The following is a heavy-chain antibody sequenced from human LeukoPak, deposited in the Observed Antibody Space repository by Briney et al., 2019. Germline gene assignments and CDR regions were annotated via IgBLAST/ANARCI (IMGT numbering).Heavy chain of an antibody. Sequence: GGSLRLSCEASGFTFTTYSMNWVRQAPGKGLEWVSYISSSSSTIYYADSVKGRFTISRDNAKNSLYLQMNSLRAEDTAVYYCARDLPYYYDSSGYSYYFDYWGQGTLVTVSS. D-gene: IGHD3-22*01. CDR3: ARDLPYYYDSSGYSYYFDY. CDR1: GFTFTTYS. V-gene: IGHV3-48*01. J-gene: IGHJ4*02. CDR2: ISSSSSTI.